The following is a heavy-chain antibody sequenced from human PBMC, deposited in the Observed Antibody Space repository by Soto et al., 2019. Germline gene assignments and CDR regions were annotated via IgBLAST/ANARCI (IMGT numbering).Heavy chain of an antibody. CDR3: AKNQPSWATRAAFDY. Sequence: PGGSLRLSCAASGFTFGNYAMNWVRQAPGKGLEWVSGISGGSGDSTFYADSVKGRFTISRDNSKNTLHLQMNSLRTEDTAVYYCAKNQPSWATRAAFDYWGQGTLVTVSS. V-gene: IGHV3-23*01. J-gene: IGHJ4*02. CDR2: ISGGSGDST. CDR1: GFTFGNYA. D-gene: IGHD2-2*01.